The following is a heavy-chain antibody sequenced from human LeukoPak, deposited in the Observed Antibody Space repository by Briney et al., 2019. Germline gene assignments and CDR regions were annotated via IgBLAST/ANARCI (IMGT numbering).Heavy chain of an antibody. V-gene: IGHV3-30*02. CDR1: GFTFSSYS. J-gene: IGHJ4*02. Sequence: GGSLRLSCAASGFTFSSYSMNWVRQAPGKGLEWVSVIRYDGNNKYYADSVKGRFTISRDNSKNTLYLQMNSLESEDTAVYYCAKDRWGAVASFDYWGQGTLVTVSS. CDR3: AKDRWGAVASFDY. D-gene: IGHD6-19*01. CDR2: IRYDGNNK.